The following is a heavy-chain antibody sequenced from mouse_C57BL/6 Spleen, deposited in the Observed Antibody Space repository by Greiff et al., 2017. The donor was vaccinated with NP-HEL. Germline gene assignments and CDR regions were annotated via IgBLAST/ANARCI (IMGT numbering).Heavy chain of an antibody. CDR3: ARAYGSREDYFDY. D-gene: IGHD1-1*01. V-gene: IGHV1-61*01. J-gene: IGHJ2*01. Sequence: VQLQQSGAELVRPGSSVKLSCKASGYTFTSYWMDWVKQRPGQGLEWIGNIYPSDSETHYNQKFKDKATLTVDKSSSTAYMQLSSLTSEDSAVYYCARAYGSREDYFDYWGQGTTLTVSS. CDR2: IYPSDSET. CDR1: GYTFTSYW.